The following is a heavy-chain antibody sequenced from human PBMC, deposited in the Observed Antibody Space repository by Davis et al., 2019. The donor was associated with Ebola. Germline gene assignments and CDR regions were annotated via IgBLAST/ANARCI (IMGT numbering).Heavy chain of an antibody. CDR2: IYYSGST. CDR1: GGSISSSSYY. CDR3: ARLRSGYSYGLFDP. V-gene: IGHV4-39*01. D-gene: IGHD5-18*01. J-gene: IGHJ5*02. Sequence: PGGSLRLSCTVSGGSISSSSYYWGWIRQPPGKGLEWIGSIYYSGSTYYNPSLKSQVTISVDTSKNQFSLKLSSVTAADTAVYYCARLRSGYSYGLFDPWGQGTLVTVSS.